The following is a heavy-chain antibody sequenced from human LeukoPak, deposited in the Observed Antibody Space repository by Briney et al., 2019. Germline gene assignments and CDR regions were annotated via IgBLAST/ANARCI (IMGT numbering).Heavy chain of an antibody. Sequence: GASVKVSRKASGYTFTGYYMHWVRQAPGQGLEWMGWINPNSGGTNYAQKFQGRVTMTRDTSISTAYMELSRLRSDDTAVYYCARDRIVLMVHAIGAFDIWGQGTMVTVSS. CDR3: ARDRIVLMVHAIGAFDI. CDR2: INPNSGGT. V-gene: IGHV1-2*02. J-gene: IGHJ3*02. CDR1: GYTFTGYY. D-gene: IGHD2-8*01.